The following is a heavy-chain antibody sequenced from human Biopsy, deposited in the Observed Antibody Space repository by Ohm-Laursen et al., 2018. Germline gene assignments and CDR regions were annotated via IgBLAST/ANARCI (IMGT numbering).Heavy chain of an antibody. CDR2: VWYDGINK. D-gene: IGHD3-16*01. V-gene: IGHV3-33*01. CDR3: ARDLGNLRGVMFYLDS. J-gene: IGHJ4*02. CDR1: GFTFSSFG. Sequence: RSLRPSCAASGFTFSSFGMHWVRQAPGKGLEWVAVVWYDGINKFYADSVEGRFTISRDNFKNTVYLEMNSLRPEDTAVYYCARDLGNLRGVMFYLDSWGQGTLVSVSS.